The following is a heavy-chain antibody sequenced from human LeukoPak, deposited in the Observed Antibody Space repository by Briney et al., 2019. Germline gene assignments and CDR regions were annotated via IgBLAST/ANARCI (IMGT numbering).Heavy chain of an antibody. J-gene: IGHJ4*02. V-gene: IGHV4-38-2*02. Sequence: SETLSLTCTVSGYSISSGYYWGWIRQPPGKGLEWIGSIYHSGSTYYNPSLKSRVTISVDTSKNQFSLKLSSVTAADTAVYYCARAAYGDGGYWGQGTLVTVSS. CDR2: IYHSGST. D-gene: IGHD4-17*01. CDR1: GYSISSGYY. CDR3: ARAAYGDGGY.